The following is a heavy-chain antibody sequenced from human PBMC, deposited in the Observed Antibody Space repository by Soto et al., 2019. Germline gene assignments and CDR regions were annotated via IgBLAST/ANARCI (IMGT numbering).Heavy chain of an antibody. J-gene: IGHJ3*01. CDR3: AKDATSFNCVWGPFDL. CDR2: VGGSDDDK. D-gene: IGHD2-8*01. V-gene: IGHV3-23*01. Sequence: EVQLLESGGGVVQPGGSLRLSCAASGFTFSDYAMSWVRQTPGKGLQWVSGVGGSDDDKHYADSVRGRFIVSRDNSKNTLYLQMYSLIADDTAIYYCAKDATSFNCVWGPFDLWGQGTEVTVSS. CDR1: GFTFSDYA.